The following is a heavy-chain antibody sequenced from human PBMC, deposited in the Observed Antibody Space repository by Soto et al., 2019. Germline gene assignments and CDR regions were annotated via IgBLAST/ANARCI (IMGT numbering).Heavy chain of an antibody. CDR2: IIGSGGST. V-gene: IGHV3-23*01. D-gene: IGHD6-19*01. J-gene: IGHJ5*02. Sequence: GGSLRLSCAASGFTFSSYAMSWVRQAPGKGMEWVAAIIGSGGSTYYAASVKGRLTISRDNSKNTLYLQMNSLRPEDTAVYYCAKDARYSSGWYWFDPRGQGTLVTVSS. CDR1: GFTFSSYA. CDR3: AKDARYSSGWYWFDP.